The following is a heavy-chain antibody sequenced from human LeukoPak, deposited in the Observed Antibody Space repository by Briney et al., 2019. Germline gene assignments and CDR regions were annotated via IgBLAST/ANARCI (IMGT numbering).Heavy chain of an antibody. Sequence: ASVKVSCKASGYTFTGYYMHWVRQAPGQGLEWMGWINPNSGGTNYAQKFQDRVTMTRDTSISTAYMELSRLRSDDTAVYYCAVVTIFGVVNWFDPWGQGTLVTVSS. D-gene: IGHD3-3*01. CDR1: GYTFTGYY. CDR3: AVVTIFGVVNWFDP. CDR2: INPNSGGT. J-gene: IGHJ5*02. V-gene: IGHV1-2*02.